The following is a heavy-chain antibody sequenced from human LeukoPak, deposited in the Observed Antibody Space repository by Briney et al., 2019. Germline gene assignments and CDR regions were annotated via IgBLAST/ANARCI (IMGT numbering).Heavy chain of an antibody. CDR1: GFTFSSYS. CDR3: ARNYDSSGYYYVFDY. D-gene: IGHD3-22*01. CDR2: ISSSSCYK. V-gene: IGHV3-21*01. Sequence: GGSLRLSCAASGFTFSSYSMNWVRQAPGKGLEWVASISSSSCYKYYADSLKGRFTVSRDNARNSLYLQMHSLTAEDTAVYYCARNYDSSGYYYVFDYWGQGALVTVSS. J-gene: IGHJ4*02.